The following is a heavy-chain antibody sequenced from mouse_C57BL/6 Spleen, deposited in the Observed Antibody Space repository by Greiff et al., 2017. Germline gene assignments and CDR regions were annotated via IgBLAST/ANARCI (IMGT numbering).Heavy chain of an antibody. V-gene: IGHV5-9*01. CDR1: GFTFSSYT. Sequence: EVKVVESGGGLVKPGGSLKLSCAASGFTFSSYTMSWVRQTPEQRLEWVATLSGGGGNTYYPHSVKGRYTISRDNAKNTLYLQMSSLRSEDTALYYGARHGNLAWFADWGQGTLVTVAA. D-gene: IGHD4-1*01. J-gene: IGHJ3*01. CDR2: LSGGGGNT. CDR3: ARHGNLAWFAD.